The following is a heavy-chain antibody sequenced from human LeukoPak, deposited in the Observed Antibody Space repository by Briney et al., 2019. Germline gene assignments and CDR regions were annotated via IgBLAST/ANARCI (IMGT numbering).Heavy chain of an antibody. J-gene: IGHJ4*02. D-gene: IGHD3-10*01. CDR3: AKEGYYGSGSFPDY. Sequence: PGRSLRLSCAASGFTFSSYGMHWVRQAPGKGLEWVAITSYDGSNKYYADSVKGRFTISRDNSKNTLYLQMNSLRAEDTAVYYCAKEGYYGSGSFPDYWGQGTLVTVSS. CDR2: TSYDGSNK. CDR1: GFTFSSYG. V-gene: IGHV3-30*18.